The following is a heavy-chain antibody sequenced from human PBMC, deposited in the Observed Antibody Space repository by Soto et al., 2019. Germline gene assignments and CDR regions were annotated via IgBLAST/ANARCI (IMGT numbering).Heavy chain of an antibody. D-gene: IGHD2-15*01. CDR3: AKDPRGPSKSVWYGMDV. V-gene: IGHV3-30*18. J-gene: IGHJ6*02. CDR1: VFTFSSYG. CDR2: ISYDGSNK. Sequence: QVQLVESGGGVVQPGRSLRLSCAASVFTFSSYGMHWVRQAPGKGLEWVAVISYDGSNKYYADSVKGRFTISRDNSKNTLYLQMNSLRAEDTAVYYCAKDPRGPSKSVWYGMDVWGQGTTVTVSS.